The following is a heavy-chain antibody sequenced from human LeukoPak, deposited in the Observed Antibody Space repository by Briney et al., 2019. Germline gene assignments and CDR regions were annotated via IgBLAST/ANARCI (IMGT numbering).Heavy chain of an antibody. Sequence: PGGSLRLSCAASGFTFSSYGMHWVRQAPGKGLEWVAVISNDGSDKYYADSVKGRFTISRDNSKNTLYLQMNSLRAEDTAVYYCAKGETSSHWYFDLWGQGTLVTVSS. CDR2: ISNDGSDK. D-gene: IGHD6-13*01. CDR1: GFTFSSYG. V-gene: IGHV3-30*18. CDR3: AKGETSSHWYFDL. J-gene: IGHJ2*01.